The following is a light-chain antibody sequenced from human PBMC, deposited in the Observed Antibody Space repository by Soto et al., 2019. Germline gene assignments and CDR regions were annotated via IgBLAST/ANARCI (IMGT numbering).Light chain of an antibody. CDR2: DGS. CDR3: HQYNPYGT. CDR1: QRISSW. V-gene: IGKV1-5*01. J-gene: IGKJ1*01. Sequence: DIEMTQSPSTLGAFVGDRVTITCRASQRISSWLAWYQQKPGKAPKFLIYDGSTLESGVPARLSGSGSGTEFTLTISSLHPDDSPTYYCHQYNPYGTFGQGTKVDIK.